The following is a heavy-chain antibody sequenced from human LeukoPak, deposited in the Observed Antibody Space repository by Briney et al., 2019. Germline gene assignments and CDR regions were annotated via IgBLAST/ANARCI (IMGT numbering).Heavy chain of an antibody. Sequence: SETLSLTCTVSGGSISSYYWSWIRQPPGKGLEWIGYIYYSGSTNYNPSLKSRVTISVDTSKNQFSLKLSSVTAADTAVYYCARSRYDFWSGYLTFDYYYYGMDVWGQGTTVTVSS. CDR2: IYYSGST. CDR1: GGSISSYY. CDR3: ARSRYDFWSGYLTFDYYYYGMDV. D-gene: IGHD3-3*01. V-gene: IGHV4-59*01. J-gene: IGHJ6*02.